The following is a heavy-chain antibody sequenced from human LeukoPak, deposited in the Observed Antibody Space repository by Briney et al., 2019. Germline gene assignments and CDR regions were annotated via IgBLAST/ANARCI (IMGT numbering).Heavy chain of an antibody. CDR2: IWYDGSNK. D-gene: IGHD3-22*01. Sequence: GRSLTLSCAASGFTSSSYGMHWVRQAPGKGLEWVAVIWYDGSNKYYADYVKGRFTISRDNSKNTLYLQMNSLRAEDTAVYYCAKDWGYDSSGRLNYWGQGTLVTVSS. CDR3: AKDWGYDSSGRLNY. J-gene: IGHJ4*02. V-gene: IGHV3-33*06. CDR1: GFTSSSYG.